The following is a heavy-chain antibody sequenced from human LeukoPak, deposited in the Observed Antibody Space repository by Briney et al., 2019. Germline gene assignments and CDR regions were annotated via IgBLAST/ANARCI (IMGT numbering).Heavy chain of an antibody. V-gene: IGHV3-21*01. CDR2: ISSSSSYI. Sequence: SPGGSLRLSCAASGFTFSSYSMNWVRQAPGKGLEWVSSISSSSSYIYYADSVKGRFTISRDNAKNSLYLQMNSLRAEDTAVYYCARDTHQYYDFWSGYSLIFDYWGQGTLVTVSS. CDR3: ARDTHQYYDFWSGYSLIFDY. D-gene: IGHD3-3*01. CDR1: GFTFSSYS. J-gene: IGHJ4*02.